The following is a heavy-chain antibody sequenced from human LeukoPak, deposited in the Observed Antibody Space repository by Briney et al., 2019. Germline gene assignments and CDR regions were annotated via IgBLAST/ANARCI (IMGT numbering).Heavy chain of an antibody. V-gene: IGHV3-30*03. CDR2: ISNDGSKK. CDR1: GFTFSSYG. Sequence: GGSLRLSCAASGFTFSSYGMHWVRQAPGKGLDWVAVISNDGSKKYYADSVKGRFTISKDNSQNTLYLQMNSLRAEDTAVYYCASHRGDYATGYFDYWGQGTLVTVSS. CDR3: ASHRGDYATGYFDY. J-gene: IGHJ4*02. D-gene: IGHD1-1*01.